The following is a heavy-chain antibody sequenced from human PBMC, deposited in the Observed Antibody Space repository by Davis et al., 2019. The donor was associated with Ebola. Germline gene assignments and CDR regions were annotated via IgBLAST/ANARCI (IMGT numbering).Heavy chain of an antibody. J-gene: IGHJ6*02. Sequence: ASVTVSCKASRYTFTSYYMHWVRQASGQGLEWMGIINPSGGSTSYAQKFQGRVTMTRDTSTSTVYMELSSLRSEDTAVYYCARTLYSGYDFPYYYGMDVWGQGTPVTVSS. D-gene: IGHD5-12*01. CDR1: RYTFTSYY. CDR3: ARTLYSGYDFPYYYGMDV. V-gene: IGHV1-46*01. CDR2: INPSGGST.